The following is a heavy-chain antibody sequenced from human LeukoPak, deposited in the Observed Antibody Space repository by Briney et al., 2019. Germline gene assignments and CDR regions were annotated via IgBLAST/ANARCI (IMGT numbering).Heavy chain of an antibody. D-gene: IGHD6-13*01. CDR2: ISAYNGNT. CDR1: GYTFTNYG. J-gene: IGHJ5*02. Sequence: GASVKVSCKASGYTFTNYGISWGRQAPGQGLEWMGWISAYNGNTNYAQKLQGRVTMTTGTSTSTTYMELRSLRSDDTAVYYCARDPLTYMTAAGANWFDPWGQGTLVTISS. V-gene: IGHV1-18*01. CDR3: ARDPLTYMTAAGANWFDP.